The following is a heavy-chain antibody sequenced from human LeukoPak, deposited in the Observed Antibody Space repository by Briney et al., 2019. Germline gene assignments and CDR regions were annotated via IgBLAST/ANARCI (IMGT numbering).Heavy chain of an antibody. V-gene: IGHV4-38-2*02. J-gene: IGHJ4*02. D-gene: IGHD4-23*01. Sequence: SETLSLTCTVSSGSINSYYSGWIRQPPGKGLQWIASISHNGGASYNPSLKSRVTISLDTSNNQFSLELRSVTAADTAVYYCAGDLGSGGNSDYWGQGTLVTVSS. CDR3: AGDLGSGGNSDY. CDR1: SGSINSYY. CDR2: ISHNGGA.